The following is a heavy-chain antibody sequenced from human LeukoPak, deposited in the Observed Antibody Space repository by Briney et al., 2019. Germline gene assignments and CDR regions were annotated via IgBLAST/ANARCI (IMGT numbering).Heavy chain of an antibody. J-gene: IGHJ4*02. CDR1: GGSISSYY. CDR2: IYYSGST. V-gene: IGHV4-59*01. CDR3: ARGSGSAEDY. D-gene: IGHD3-10*01. Sequence: PSETLSLTCTVSGGSISSYYWSWIRQPPGKGLEWIGYIYYSGSTNYNPSLESRVTISVDTSKNQFSLKLSSVTAADTAVYYCARGSGSAEDYWGQGTLVTVSA.